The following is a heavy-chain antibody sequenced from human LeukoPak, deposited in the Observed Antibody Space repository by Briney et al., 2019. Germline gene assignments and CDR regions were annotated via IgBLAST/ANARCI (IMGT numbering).Heavy chain of an antibody. CDR1: GGTFSSYA. D-gene: IGHD3-9*01. J-gene: IGHJ4*02. V-gene: IGHV1-69*05. CDR2: IIPIFGTA. Sequence: ASVKVSCKASGGTFSSYAISWVRQAPGQGLEWMGGIIPIFGTANYAQKFQGRVTITTDESTSTAYMELRSLRSDDTAVYYCARGQNYDILTAYVSWGQGTLVTVSS. CDR3: ARGQNYDILTAYVS.